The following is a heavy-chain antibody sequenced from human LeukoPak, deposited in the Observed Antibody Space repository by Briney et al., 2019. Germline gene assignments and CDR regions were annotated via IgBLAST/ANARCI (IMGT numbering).Heavy chain of an antibody. Sequence: PGGSLRLSCAVSGFSVSSNYMSWVRQAPGKGLEWVSVIYSGGSTYYADSVKGRFTISRDNSKNTLYLQMNSLKTEDTAVYYCTAQYYGSGILFDYWGQGTLVTVSS. D-gene: IGHD3-10*01. CDR2: IYSGGST. V-gene: IGHV3-53*01. CDR3: TAQYYGSGILFDY. CDR1: GFSVSSNY. J-gene: IGHJ4*02.